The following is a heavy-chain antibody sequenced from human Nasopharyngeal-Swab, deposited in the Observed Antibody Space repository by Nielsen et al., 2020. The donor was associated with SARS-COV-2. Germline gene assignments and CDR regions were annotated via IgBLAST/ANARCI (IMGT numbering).Heavy chain of an antibody. CDR1: GFTFSSYW. V-gene: IGHV3-7*01. CDR2: IKQDGSEK. J-gene: IGHJ4*02. D-gene: IGHD3-10*01. CDR3: ARDSKVRVVGFDY. Sequence: GGSLRLSCAASGFTFSSYWMSWVRQAPGKGLEWVANIKQDGSEKYYVDSVKGRFTISRDNAKNSLYLQMNSLRAEVTAVYYCARDSKVRVVGFDYWGQGTLVTVSS.